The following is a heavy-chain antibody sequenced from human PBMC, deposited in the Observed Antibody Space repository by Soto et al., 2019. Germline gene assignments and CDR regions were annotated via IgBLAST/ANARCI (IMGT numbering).Heavy chain of an antibody. D-gene: IGHD4-17*01. J-gene: IGHJ4*02. CDR1: GFTFSNYA. CDR2: ISGSGGST. Sequence: VQLLESGGGLVQPGGSLRLSCAASGFTFSNYAMSWVRQARGKGLEWVSAISGSGGSTYYAVSVKGRFTMSRDNSGNTLYLQMNSLRAEDTAVYYCAKDQAYYGEYGVGFDYWGQGSLVTVSS. V-gene: IGHV3-23*01. CDR3: AKDQAYYGEYGVGFDY.